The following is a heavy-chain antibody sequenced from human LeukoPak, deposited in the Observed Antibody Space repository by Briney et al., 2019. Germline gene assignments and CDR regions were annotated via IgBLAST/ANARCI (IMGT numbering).Heavy chain of an antibody. V-gene: IGHV3-48*02. D-gene: IGHD3-10*01. CDR1: KFTFGDYG. CDR2: ISSSGNTI. Sequence: GGSLRLSCIASKFTFGDYGMNWVRHAPGKGLEWVSFISSSGNTIYYTDSVKGRFTISRDNAKNSVNLQMSSLREEDTAVYYCVRTQIPGEFDYWGQGTLVTVSS. CDR3: VRTQIPGEFDY. J-gene: IGHJ4*02.